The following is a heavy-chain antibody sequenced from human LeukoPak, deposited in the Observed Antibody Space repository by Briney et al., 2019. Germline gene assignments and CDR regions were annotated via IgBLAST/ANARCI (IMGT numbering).Heavy chain of an antibody. Sequence: SETLSLTCTVSGGSISSYYWSWIRQPPGKGLEWIGYIYYSGSTNYNPSLKSRVTISVDTSKNQFSLKLSSVTAADTAVYYCATTGILAAAGSLAFDIWGQGTMVTVSS. CDR3: ATTGILAAAGSLAFDI. D-gene: IGHD6-13*01. CDR2: IYYSGST. J-gene: IGHJ3*02. V-gene: IGHV4-59*01. CDR1: GGSISSYY.